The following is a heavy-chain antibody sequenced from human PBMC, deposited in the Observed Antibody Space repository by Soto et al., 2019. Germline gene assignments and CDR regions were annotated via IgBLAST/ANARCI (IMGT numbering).Heavy chain of an antibody. D-gene: IGHD6-13*01. J-gene: IGHJ6*02. CDR3: ASDSSSWDMDV. Sequence: ASVKVSCKASGYTFTSYYMHWVRQAPGQGLEWMGIINPSGGSTSYAQKLQGRVTLTTDTSTSTVYMELSSLRSEDTAVYYCASDSSSWDMDVWCQGTTVTVSS. CDR2: INPSGGST. V-gene: IGHV1-46*01. CDR1: GYTFTSYY.